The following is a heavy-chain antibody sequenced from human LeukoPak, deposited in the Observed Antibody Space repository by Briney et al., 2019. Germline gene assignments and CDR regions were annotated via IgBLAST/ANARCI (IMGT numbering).Heavy chain of an antibody. V-gene: IGHV3-23*01. CDR1: GFTFSSHA. CDR3: AKQSAGSAAWYSLHYDF. Sequence: GGSLRLSCAASGFTFSSHAMSWVRQAPGKGLEWVSSISISGGSTYYADSVKGRFTISRDNSKDTLYLQMNGLRAEDTAVYFCAKQSAGSAAWYSLHYDFWGQGTLVTVSS. CDR2: ISISGGST. D-gene: IGHD6-13*01. J-gene: IGHJ4*02.